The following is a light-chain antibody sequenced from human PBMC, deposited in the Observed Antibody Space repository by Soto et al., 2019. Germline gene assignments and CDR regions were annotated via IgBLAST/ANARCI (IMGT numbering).Light chain of an antibody. J-gene: IGKJ5*01. Sequence: DIQMTQYPSTLSASVGDRVTVTCRASQSIDRWMAWYQQKPGRAPKVVIYDASNLESGVPSRFSGSGSGTEFTLPISSLQPDDFGTYYCQHYSTYPLTFGQGTRLEI. CDR2: DAS. V-gene: IGKV1-5*01. CDR1: QSIDRW. CDR3: QHYSTYPLT.